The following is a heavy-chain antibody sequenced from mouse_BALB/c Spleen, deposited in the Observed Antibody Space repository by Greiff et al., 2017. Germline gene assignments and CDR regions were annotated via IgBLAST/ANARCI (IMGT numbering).Heavy chain of an antibody. CDR2: ISYSGST. Sequence: EVKLVESGPGLVKPSQSLSLTCTVTGYSITSDYAWNWIRQFPGNKLEWMGYISYSGSTSYNPSLKSRISITRDTSKNQFFLQLNSVTTEDTATYYCASYGGYFDYWGQGTTLTVSS. CDR1: GYSITSDYA. CDR3: ASYGGYFDY. V-gene: IGHV3-2*02. D-gene: IGHD1-1*01. J-gene: IGHJ2*01.